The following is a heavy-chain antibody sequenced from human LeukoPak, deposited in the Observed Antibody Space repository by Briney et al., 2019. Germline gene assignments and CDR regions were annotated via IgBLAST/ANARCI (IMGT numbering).Heavy chain of an antibody. CDR3: TSALTDIVVVPAPMESGMDV. D-gene: IGHD2-2*01. V-gene: IGHV3-49*04. CDR2: IRSKAYGGTT. CDR1: GFTFGDYA. Sequence: SGGSLRLSCTASGFTFGDYAMSWVRQAPGKGLEWVDFIRSKAYGGTTEYAASVKGRFTISRDDSKSIAYLQMNSLKTEDTAVCYCTSALTDIVVVPAPMESGMDVWGQGTTVTVSS. J-gene: IGHJ6*02.